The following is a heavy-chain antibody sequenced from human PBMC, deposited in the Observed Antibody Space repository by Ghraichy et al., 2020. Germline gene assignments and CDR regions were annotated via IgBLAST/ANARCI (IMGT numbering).Heavy chain of an antibody. V-gene: IGHV3-9*01. D-gene: IGHD3-9*01. CDR3: GKELHYDVLTGYIDY. J-gene: IGHJ4*02. CDR1: GFSFDDYA. Sequence: LSLTCAASGFSFDDYAMHWVRQAPGKGLEWVSGISWNSLRIGYADSVKGRFTISRDNGKNSLFLQMNSLKPEDTALYFCGKELHYDVLTGYIDYWGQGTLVTVSS. CDR2: ISWNSLRI.